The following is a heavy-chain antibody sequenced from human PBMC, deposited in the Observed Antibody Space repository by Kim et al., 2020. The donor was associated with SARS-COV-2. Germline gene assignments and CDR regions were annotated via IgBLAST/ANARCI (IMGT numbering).Heavy chain of an antibody. CDR2: ISGSGGST. J-gene: IGHJ3*02. CDR1: GFTFSSYA. CDR3: AKDRASYDYVWGSYPPGDDAFDI. Sequence: LSLTCAASGFTFSSYAMSWVRQAPGKGLEWVSAISGSGGSTYYADSVKGRFTISRDNSKNTLYLQMNSLRAEDTAVYYCAKDRASYDYVWGSYPPGDDAFDIWGQGIIVTVSS. D-gene: IGHD3-16*02. V-gene: IGHV3-23*01.